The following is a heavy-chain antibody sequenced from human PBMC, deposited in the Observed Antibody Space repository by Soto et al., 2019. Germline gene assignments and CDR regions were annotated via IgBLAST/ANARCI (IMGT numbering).Heavy chain of an antibody. V-gene: IGHV1-58*02. CDR2: IVVGSGNT. J-gene: IGHJ3*02. CDR1: GFTFTSSA. CDR3: AADTSGYCSGGSCSYAFDI. D-gene: IGHD2-15*01. Sequence: ASVKVSCKASGFTFTSSAMQWVRQARGQRLEWIGWIVVGSGNTNYAQKFQERVTITRDMYTSTAYMELSSLRSEDTAVYYCAADTSGYCSGGSCSYAFDIWGQGTMVTVSS.